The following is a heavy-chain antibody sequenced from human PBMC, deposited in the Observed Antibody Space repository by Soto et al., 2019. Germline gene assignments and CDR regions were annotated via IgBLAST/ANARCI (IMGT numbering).Heavy chain of an antibody. Sequence: EVQLVEPGGGLVQPGGSLRLSCEASGFTLSSYSMNWARQAPGQGLEWVSYISSSSSTIYYADSVKGRFTISRDNAKNSLYLQMNSLRDEDTAVYYCARDNPRSSGWDVWGQGTTVTVSS. CDR1: GFTLSSYS. V-gene: IGHV3-48*02. CDR2: ISSSSSTI. J-gene: IGHJ6*02. CDR3: ARDNPRSSGWDV.